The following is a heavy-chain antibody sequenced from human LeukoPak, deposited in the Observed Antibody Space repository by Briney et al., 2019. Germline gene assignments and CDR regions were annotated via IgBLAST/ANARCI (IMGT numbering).Heavy chain of an antibody. D-gene: IGHD3-10*01. V-gene: IGHV3-7*01. Sequence: PGGSLRLSCAASGFTFSSYWMRWVRQAPGKGLEWVASMKQGGSEKYSLDSVKGRFTISRDNAKNSLFLQMNSLRAEDTAVYYCASVRMTMIRGVISFFDYWGQGTLVTVSS. CDR3: ASVRMTMIRGVISFFDY. CDR1: GFTFSSYW. J-gene: IGHJ4*02. CDR2: MKQGGSEK.